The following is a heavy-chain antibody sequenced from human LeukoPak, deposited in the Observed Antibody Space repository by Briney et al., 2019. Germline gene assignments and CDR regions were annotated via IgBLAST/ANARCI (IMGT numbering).Heavy chain of an antibody. CDR3: ARGPQYYYDSSGYHGFDY. CDR1: GYTFTSYY. Sequence: ASVKVSCKASGYTFTSYYMHWVRQAPGQGLEWMGIINPSGGSTIYAQKFQGRVTMTRDMSTSTVYMELSSLRSEDTAVYYCARGPQYYYDSSGYHGFDYWGQGTLVTVSS. J-gene: IGHJ4*02. CDR2: INPSGGST. D-gene: IGHD3-22*01. V-gene: IGHV1-46*01.